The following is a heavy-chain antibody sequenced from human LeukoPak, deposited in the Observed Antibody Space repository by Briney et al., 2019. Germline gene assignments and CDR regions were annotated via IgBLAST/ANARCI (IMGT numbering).Heavy chain of an antibody. J-gene: IGHJ4*02. D-gene: IGHD2-2*02. CDR3: ARVVPAAIRVDY. V-gene: IGHV4-34*01. Sequence: SETLSLTCTVSGGSISGYYWSWIRQPPGKGLEWIGEINHSGSTNYNPSLKSRVTISVDTSKNQFSLKLSSVTAADTAVYYCARVVPAAIRVDYWGQGTLVTVSS. CDR2: INHSGST. CDR1: GGSISGYY.